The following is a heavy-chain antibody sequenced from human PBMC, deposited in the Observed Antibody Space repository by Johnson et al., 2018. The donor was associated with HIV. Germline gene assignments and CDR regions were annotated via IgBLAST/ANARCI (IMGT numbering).Heavy chain of an antibody. CDR2: ISYDGNDH. D-gene: IGHD4-17*01. CDR1: GFTFNVYA. J-gene: IGHJ3*02. CDR3: VRDGEFGDYVDAFDI. Sequence: QVQLVECGGGVVQPGRSLRLSCAASGFTFNVYALHWVRQAPGKGLEWVAVISYDGNDHYYAASVRGRFTISIDKSTTTVYLQMNSLSAEDTAVYYCVRDGEFGDYVDAFDIWGQGTMVTVSS. V-gene: IGHV3-30*04.